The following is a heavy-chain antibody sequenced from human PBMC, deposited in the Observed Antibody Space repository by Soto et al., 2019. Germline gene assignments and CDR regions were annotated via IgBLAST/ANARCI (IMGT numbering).Heavy chain of an antibody. J-gene: IGHJ5*02. D-gene: IGHD2-21*02. Sequence: QVQLVQSGAEVKNSGASVKVSCKASGYTFTSYGFSWVRQAPGQGLEWMGWISASNGNTNYAQKLQGRVTMTTDTSTGTAYMELRSLRSEDTAVYYCASRPWTATQRAWFDPWGQGTLVTVS. CDR2: ISASNGNT. CDR1: GYTFTSYG. CDR3: ASRPWTATQRAWFDP. V-gene: IGHV1-18*01.